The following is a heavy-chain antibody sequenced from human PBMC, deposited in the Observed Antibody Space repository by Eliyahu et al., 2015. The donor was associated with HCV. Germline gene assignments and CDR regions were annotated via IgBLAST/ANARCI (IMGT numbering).Heavy chain of an antibody. CDR1: GFXFXGYA. CDR3: AKDSGYSYGYESDY. D-gene: IGHD5-18*01. J-gene: IGHJ4*02. CDR2: ISGSGGTT. Sequence: EVQLLESGGGLVQPGGSLRLSCXASGFXFXGYAXSWXRQAPGKGLEWVSAISGSGGTTYYADSVKGRFTISRDNSKNTLYLQMNSLRAEDTAVYYCAKDSGYSYGYESDYWGQGTLVTVSS. V-gene: IGHV3-23*01.